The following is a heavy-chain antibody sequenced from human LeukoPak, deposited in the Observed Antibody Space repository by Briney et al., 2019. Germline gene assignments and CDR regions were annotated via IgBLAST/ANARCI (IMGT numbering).Heavy chain of an antibody. CDR3: ARDPGYSSGWYYFDY. V-gene: IGHV1-69*05. Sequence: SVKVSCKASGGTFSSYAISWVRQAPGQGLEWMGRIIPIFGTANYAQKFQGRVTITTDESTSTAYMELSSLRSEDTAVYYCARDPGYSSGWYYFDYWGQGTLVTVSS. J-gene: IGHJ4*02. CDR2: IIPIFGTA. CDR1: GGTFSSYA. D-gene: IGHD6-19*01.